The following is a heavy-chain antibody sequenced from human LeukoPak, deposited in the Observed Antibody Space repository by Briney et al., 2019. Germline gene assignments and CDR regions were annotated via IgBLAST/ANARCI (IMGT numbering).Heavy chain of an antibody. CDR1: GFTFSSYS. J-gene: IGHJ3*02. CDR3: ATEYSEDAFDI. CDR2: ISSGSSYI. V-gene: IGHV3-21*01. D-gene: IGHD1-14*01. Sequence: GGSLRLSCAASGFTFSSYSMNWVRQAPGKGLEWVSSISSGSSYIYYADSVKGRFTISRDNAKNSLYLQMNSLRAEDTAVYYCATEYSEDAFDIWGQGTMVTVSS.